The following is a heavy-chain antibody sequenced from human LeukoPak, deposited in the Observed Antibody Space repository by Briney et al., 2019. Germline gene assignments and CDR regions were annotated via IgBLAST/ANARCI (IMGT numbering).Heavy chain of an antibody. V-gene: IGHV4-59*01. CDR1: GGSISSYY. J-gene: IGHJ4*02. CDR3: ARRVAVAGAFGF. CDR2: IYYSGST. D-gene: IGHD6-19*01. Sequence: SETLSLTCTVSGGSISSYYWSWIRQPPGKGLEWIGYIYYSGSTNYNPSLKSRVTISVDTSKNQFSLKLSSVTAADTAVYYCARRVAVAGAFGFSGQGTLVTVSS.